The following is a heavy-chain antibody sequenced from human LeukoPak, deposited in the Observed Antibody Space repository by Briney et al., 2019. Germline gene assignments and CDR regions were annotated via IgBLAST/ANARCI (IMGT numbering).Heavy chain of an antibody. CDR3: ARGGQWLVQPYFDY. Sequence: SETLSLTCTVSGGSISSYYWSWIRQPAGKGLEWIGRIYTSGSTNYNPSLKSRVTMSVGTSKNQFSLKLSSVTAADTAVYYCARGGQWLVQPYFDYWGQGTLVTVSS. CDR1: GGSISSYY. V-gene: IGHV4-4*07. CDR2: IYTSGST. J-gene: IGHJ4*02. D-gene: IGHD6-19*01.